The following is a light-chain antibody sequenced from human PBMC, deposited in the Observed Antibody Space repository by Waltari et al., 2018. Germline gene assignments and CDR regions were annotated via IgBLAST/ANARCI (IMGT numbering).Light chain of an antibody. CDR1: RSDVGGYNY. V-gene: IGLV2-8*01. CDR2: EVS. J-gene: IGLJ2*01. Sequence: QSALTQPPSASGSPGQSVTISCTGTRSDVGGYNYVSWYQQHPGKVHKLMIYEVSKRPSGVPDRVSGSKSGNTASLTVSGLQAEDEADYYCSSYAGSNNLVVFGGGTKLTVL. CDR3: SSYAGSNNLVV.